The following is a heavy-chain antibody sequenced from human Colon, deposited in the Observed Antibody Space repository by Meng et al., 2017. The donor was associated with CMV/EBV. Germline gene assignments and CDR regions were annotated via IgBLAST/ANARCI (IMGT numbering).Heavy chain of an antibody. D-gene: IGHD2-2*01. J-gene: IGHJ4*02. CDR1: GFTFSSYA. V-gene: IGHV3-23*01. CDR2: ISGSGGST. CDR3: AKGGMGKYQLLLHRRATHLDY. Sequence: GESLKISCAASGFTFSSYAMSWVRQAPGKGLEWVSAISGSGGSTYYADSVKGRFTISRDNSKNTLYLQMNSLRAEDTAVYYCAKGGMGKYQLLLHRRATHLDYWGQGTLVTVSS.